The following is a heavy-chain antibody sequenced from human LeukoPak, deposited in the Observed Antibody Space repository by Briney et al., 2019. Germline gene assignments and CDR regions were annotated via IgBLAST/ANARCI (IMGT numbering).Heavy chain of an antibody. Sequence: SETLSLTCAVYGGSFSGYYWSWIRRPPGKGLEWIGEINHSGSTNYNPSLKSRVTISVDTSKNQFSLKLSSVTAADTAVYYCARVLKYYDILTGYTTGRIHDAFDIWGQGTMVTVSS. V-gene: IGHV4-34*01. CDR3: ARVLKYYDILTGYTTGRIHDAFDI. D-gene: IGHD3-9*01. CDR1: GGSFSGYY. J-gene: IGHJ3*02. CDR2: INHSGST.